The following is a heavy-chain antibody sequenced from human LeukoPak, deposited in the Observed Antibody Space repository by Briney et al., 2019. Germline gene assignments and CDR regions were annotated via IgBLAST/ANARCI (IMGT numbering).Heavy chain of an antibody. D-gene: IGHD4-11*01. CDR1: GYSFTNYW. V-gene: IGHV5-51*01. CDR3: ARRMTAATTGTSYYH. Sequence: GESLKISCQGSGYSFTNYWIGWVRQMPGNGLEWMGIIYPGDSDTRYSPSFQGQVTMSADKSISTAYLQWSSLKASDSGMYYCARRMTAATTGTSYYHRGQGTLVTVSS. CDR2: IYPGDSDT. J-gene: IGHJ1*01.